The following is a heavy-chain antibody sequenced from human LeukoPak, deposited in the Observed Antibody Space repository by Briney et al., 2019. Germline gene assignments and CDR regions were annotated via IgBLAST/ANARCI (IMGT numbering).Heavy chain of an antibody. V-gene: IGHV3-23*01. CDR3: ARAPSIGDFDY. CDR1: GFSFTNVW. CDR2: ISGSGGST. J-gene: IGHJ4*02. D-gene: IGHD3-10*01. Sequence: GGSLRLSCAVSGFSFTNVWMNWVRQAPGTGLEWVSTISGSGGSTNYADSVKGRFTISRDNSKNTLYLQMNSLRAEDTAVYYCARAPSIGDFDYWGQGTLVTVSS.